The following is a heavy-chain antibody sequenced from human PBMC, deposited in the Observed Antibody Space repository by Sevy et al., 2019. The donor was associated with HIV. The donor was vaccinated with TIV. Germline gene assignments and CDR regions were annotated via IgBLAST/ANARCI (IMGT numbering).Heavy chain of an antibody. J-gene: IGHJ4*02. CDR1: GFSFSYYP. Sequence: GGSLRLSCAASGFSFSYYPMHWVRQAPGKGLEWVALISYDGVNQYYAGSVKGRFTVSRDNSKNTLYLQMNSLRAKDTGVYYCARVVGRGEYLIYAYLDYWGQGALVTVSS. D-gene: IGHD2-15*01. CDR3: ARVVGRGEYLIYAYLDY. CDR2: ISYDGVNQ. V-gene: IGHV3-30*01.